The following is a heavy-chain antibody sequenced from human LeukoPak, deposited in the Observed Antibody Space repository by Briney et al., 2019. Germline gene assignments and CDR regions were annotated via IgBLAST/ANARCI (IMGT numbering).Heavy chain of an antibody. CDR2: ISHCGSA. J-gene: IGHJ6*03. Sequence: HSETLSLTCAVYGGSLSGYSWSWIRQPPGKGLEWIGEISHCGSATYNPSLESRVTISLDTSNNQFSLKLTSPTAADTAVFYCARSKTTVVTPTFGFHYYHYMDVWGKGTTVTVSS. V-gene: IGHV4-34*01. CDR1: GGSLSGYS. D-gene: IGHD4-23*01. CDR3: ARSKTTVVTPTFGFHYYHYMDV.